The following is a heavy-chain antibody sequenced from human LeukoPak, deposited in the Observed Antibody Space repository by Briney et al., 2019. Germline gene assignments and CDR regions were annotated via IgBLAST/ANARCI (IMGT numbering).Heavy chain of an antibody. Sequence: PSETLSLTCTVSGGSISSYYWSWIRQPPGKGLEWIGYIYYSGSNNYNPSLKSRVTISVDTSKNQFSLKLSSVTAADTAVYYCGRGAPLTVGASRAFDIWGHGTMVSVSS. CDR3: GRGAPLTVGASRAFDI. J-gene: IGHJ3*02. CDR1: GGSISSYY. D-gene: IGHD1-26*01. CDR2: IYYSGSN. V-gene: IGHV4-59*01.